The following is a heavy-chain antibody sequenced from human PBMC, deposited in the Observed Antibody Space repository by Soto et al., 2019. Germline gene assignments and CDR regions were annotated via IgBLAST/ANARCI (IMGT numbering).Heavy chain of an antibody. CDR3: ARDFYERFVAPPIR. J-gene: IGHJ4*02. V-gene: IGHV3-30-3*01. Sequence: GGSLRLSCAASGFTFSSYAMHWVRQAPGKGLEWVAVISYDGSNKYYADSVKGRFTISRDNSKNTLYLQMNSLRAEDTAVYYCARDFYERFVAPPIRWGQGTLVTVSS. CDR1: GFTFSSYA. CDR2: ISYDGSNK. D-gene: IGHD3-3*01.